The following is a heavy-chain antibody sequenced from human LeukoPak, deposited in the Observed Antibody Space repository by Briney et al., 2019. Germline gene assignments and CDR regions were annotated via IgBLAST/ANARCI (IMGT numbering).Heavy chain of an antibody. CDR3: ARVAEAAAFDY. CDR1: GFIFNDYE. D-gene: IGHD6-13*01. Sequence: GGSLRLSCATAGFIFNDYEMKWVRQAPGKGLEWVSSISSSSSYIYYADSVKGRFTISRDNAKNSLYLQMNSLRADDTAVYYCARVAEAAAFDYWGQGTMVTVSS. V-gene: IGHV3-21*01. J-gene: IGHJ4*02. CDR2: ISSSSSYI.